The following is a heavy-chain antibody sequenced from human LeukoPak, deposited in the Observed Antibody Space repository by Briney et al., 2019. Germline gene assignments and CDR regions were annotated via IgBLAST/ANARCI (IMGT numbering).Heavy chain of an antibody. D-gene: IGHD6-19*01. CDR1: GFTFSSYA. V-gene: IGHV3-74*01. J-gene: IGHJ4*02. CDR2: INGDGSII. CDR3: VRDSSGSY. Sequence: GGSLRLSCAASGFTFSSYAMSWVRQTPGKGLMWVSHINGDGSIINYAGSVKGRFTISRDNAKNTLYLQMDSLRVEDTAVYYCVRDSSGSYWGQGTLVTVSS.